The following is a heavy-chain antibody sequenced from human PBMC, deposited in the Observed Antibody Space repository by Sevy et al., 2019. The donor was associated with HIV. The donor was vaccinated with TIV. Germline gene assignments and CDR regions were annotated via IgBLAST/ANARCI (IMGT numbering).Heavy chain of an antibody. D-gene: IGHD2-2*01. V-gene: IGHV3-33*01. Sequence: GGSLRLSCAASGFTFSSYGMHWVRQAPGKGLEWVAVIWYDGSNKYYADSVEGRFTISSDNSKKMLYLQMNSRRAEETAVYYWARVGGYCSSTSCYWRYGMDVWGQGTTVTVSS. J-gene: IGHJ6*02. CDR2: IWYDGSNK. CDR1: GFTFSSYG. CDR3: ARVGGYCSSTSCYWRYGMDV.